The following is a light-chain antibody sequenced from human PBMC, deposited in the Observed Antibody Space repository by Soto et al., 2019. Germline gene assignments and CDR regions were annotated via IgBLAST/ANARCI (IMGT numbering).Light chain of an antibody. J-gene: IGKJ2*01. CDR3: QQCNSWPRT. CDR2: GAS. V-gene: IGKV3-15*01. CDR1: QSVSGN. Sequence: EIVMTQSPATLSVSPGERATLSCRASQSVSGNLAWYQHKPGQAPRLLIYGASTRATGIPARFSGSGSGTEVTVTIGSLQSEDFAVYYCQQCNSWPRTFGQGTKLEIK.